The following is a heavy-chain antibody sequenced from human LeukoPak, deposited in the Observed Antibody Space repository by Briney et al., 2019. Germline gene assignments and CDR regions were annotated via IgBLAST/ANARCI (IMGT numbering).Heavy chain of an antibody. J-gene: IGHJ3*02. Sequence: GGSLRLSCTASGFTFGDYAMSWVRQAPGKGLEWVALILHDGSDKNYADSVKGRFTISRDNSKNTVHLQMNNLRPDDTAVYYCVRDGMAGTPNAFDMWGQGTMVTVSS. CDR3: VRDGMAGTPNAFDM. V-gene: IGHV3-30*04. D-gene: IGHD6-19*01. CDR1: GFTFGDYA. CDR2: ILHDGSDK.